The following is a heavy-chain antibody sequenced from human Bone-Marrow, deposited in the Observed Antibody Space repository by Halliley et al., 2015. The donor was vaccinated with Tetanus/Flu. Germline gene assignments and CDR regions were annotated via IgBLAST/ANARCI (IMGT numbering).Heavy chain of an antibody. J-gene: IGHJ4*02. CDR3: ARQGEIARGVISYIES. Sequence: GFFPSSGGTFYNPSLESRVSMSVDTSRNQFFLRLTSVTAADTAVYYCARQGEIARGVISYIESWGQGTLVTVSS. CDR2: FPSSGGT. V-gene: IGHV4-31*02. D-gene: IGHD3-10*01.